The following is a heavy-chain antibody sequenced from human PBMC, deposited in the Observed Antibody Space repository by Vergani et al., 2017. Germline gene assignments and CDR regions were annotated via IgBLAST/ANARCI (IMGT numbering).Heavy chain of an antibody. Sequence: QVQLQESGPGLVKPSQTLSLTCTVSGGSISSGSYYWSWIRQPAGKGLEWIGRIYTSGSTNYNPSLKSRVTITVDTPKNQFSLKLSSVTAADTAVYYCARATVDAFDIWGQGTMVTVSS. J-gene: IGHJ3*02. D-gene: IGHD4-17*01. V-gene: IGHV4-61*02. CDR2: IYTSGST. CDR1: GGSISSGSYY. CDR3: ARATVDAFDI.